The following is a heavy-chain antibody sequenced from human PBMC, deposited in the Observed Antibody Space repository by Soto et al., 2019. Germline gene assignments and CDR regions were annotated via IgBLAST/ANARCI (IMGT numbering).Heavy chain of an antibody. Sequence: QVQLVESGGGVVQPGRSLRLSCAASGFTFSSYGMHWVRQAPGKGLEWVAVISYDGSNKYYADSVKVRFTISRDKSKNTLYLQMNSLRAEDTAVYYCAKDVGTIFGVVYCGMDVWGQGTTVTVSS. CDR3: AKDVGTIFGVVYCGMDV. CDR2: ISYDGSNK. CDR1: GFTFSSYG. J-gene: IGHJ6*02. V-gene: IGHV3-30*18. D-gene: IGHD3-3*01.